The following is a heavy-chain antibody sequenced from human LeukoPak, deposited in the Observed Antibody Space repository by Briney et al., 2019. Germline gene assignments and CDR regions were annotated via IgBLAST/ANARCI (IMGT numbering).Heavy chain of an antibody. J-gene: IGHJ6*02. Sequence: PSETLSLTCTVSGGSISSGGYYWSWIRQHPGKGLEWIGYIYYSGSTYYNPSLKSRVTISVDTSKNQFSLKLSSVTAADTAVYYCARDKGTIFGVVKNYGMDVWGQGTTVTASS. CDR3: ARDKGTIFGVVKNYGMDV. D-gene: IGHD3-3*01. CDR1: GGSISSGGYY. CDR2: IYYSGST. V-gene: IGHV4-31*03.